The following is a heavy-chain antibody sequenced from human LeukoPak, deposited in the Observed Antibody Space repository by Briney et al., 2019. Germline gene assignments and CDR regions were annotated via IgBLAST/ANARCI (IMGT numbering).Heavy chain of an antibody. CDR2: IGTAGEI. Sequence: GGSLRLSCAASGFTFSSYDIHWVRHATGKGLEWVSGIGTAGEIYYPGSVKGRFTISRENAKNSLYLQMNSLRAGDTAVYYCARDNSVRDEAWWFNPWGQGTLVTVSS. CDR3: ARDNSVRDEAWWFNP. D-gene: IGHD5-24*01. J-gene: IGHJ5*02. V-gene: IGHV3-13*01. CDR1: GFTFSSYD.